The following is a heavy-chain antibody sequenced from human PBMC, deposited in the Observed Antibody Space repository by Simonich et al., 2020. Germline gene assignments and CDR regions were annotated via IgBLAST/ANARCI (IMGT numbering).Heavy chain of an antibody. CDR2: ISYDGNKK. CDR3: ARDGERYCGGDCYSYFDY. Sequence: QVQLVESGGGVVQPGRSLRLSCAASGFTFSSYAMHWVRQAPGKGLEWVAVISYDGNKKYYADSVKGRSTISRDNSKNTLYLQMNSLRAEDTAVYYGARDGERYCGGDCYSYFDYWGQVTLVTVSS. CDR1: GFTFSSYA. V-gene: IGHV3-30*07. D-gene: IGHD2-21*02. J-gene: IGHJ4*02.